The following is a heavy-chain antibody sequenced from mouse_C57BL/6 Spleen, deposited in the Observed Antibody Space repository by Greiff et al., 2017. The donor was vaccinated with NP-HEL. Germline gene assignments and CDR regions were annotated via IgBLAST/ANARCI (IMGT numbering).Heavy chain of an antibody. D-gene: IGHD2-3*01. CDR3: ARLDGYLYYFDY. Sequence: QVHVKQSGAELVKPGASVKISCKASGYAFSSSWMNWVKQRPGKGLEWIGRIYPGDGDTNYNGKFKGKATLTADKSSSTAYMQLSSLTSEDSAVYFCARLDGYLYYFDYWGQGTTLTVSS. CDR2: IYPGDGDT. CDR1: GYAFSSSW. V-gene: IGHV1-82*01. J-gene: IGHJ2*01.